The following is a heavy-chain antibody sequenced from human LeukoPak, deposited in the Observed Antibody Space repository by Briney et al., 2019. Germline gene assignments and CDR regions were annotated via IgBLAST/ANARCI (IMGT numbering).Heavy chain of an antibody. CDR2: ISGSGGST. V-gene: IGHV3-23*01. CDR3: AKEEDENGDYDGDY. Sequence: PGGSLRLSCAASGFTFSSYAMSWVRQALGKGLEWVSAISGSGGSTYYADSVKGRFTISRDNSKNTLYLQMNSLRAEDTAVYYCAKEEDENGDYDGDYWGQGTLVTVSS. D-gene: IGHD4-17*01. J-gene: IGHJ4*02. CDR1: GFTFSSYA.